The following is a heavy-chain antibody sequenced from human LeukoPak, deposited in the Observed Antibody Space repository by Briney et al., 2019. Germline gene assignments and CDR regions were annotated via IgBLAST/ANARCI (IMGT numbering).Heavy chain of an antibody. V-gene: IGHV3-23*01. CDR1: GFTFSSYA. Sequence: TGGSLRLSCAASGFTFSSYAMSWVRQAPGKGLEWVSAISGSGGSTYYADSVKGRFTISRDNSKNTVYLQMNSLRAEDTAVYYCAKDWRRGSGFDYWGQGTLVTVSS. J-gene: IGHJ4*02. CDR2: ISGSGGST. CDR3: AKDWRRGSGFDY. D-gene: IGHD3-10*01.